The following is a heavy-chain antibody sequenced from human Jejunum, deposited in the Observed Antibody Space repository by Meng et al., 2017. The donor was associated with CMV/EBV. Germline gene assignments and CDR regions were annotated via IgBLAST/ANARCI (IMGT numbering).Heavy chain of an antibody. Sequence: VSGVECGGEVTEPGSPVKVLCKASGYAFSIFGISRVRQAPGQGLGWMGWISAKDCYTNYAQQFHDRVTMTTDTSTSTAYMEPRSLRSDDTAVYFCARAGAELTAHLDFWGQGTLVTVSS. CDR1: GYAFSIFG. CDR2: ISAKDCYT. D-gene: IGHD1-26*01. V-gene: IGHV1-18*01. J-gene: IGHJ4*02. CDR3: ARAGAELTAHLDF.